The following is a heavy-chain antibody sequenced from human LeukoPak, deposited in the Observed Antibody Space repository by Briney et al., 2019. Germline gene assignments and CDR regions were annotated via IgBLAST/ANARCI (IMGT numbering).Heavy chain of an antibody. CDR1: GLTFSSYS. CDR3: ARVGKPGTGYGMDV. V-gene: IGHV3-21*01. Sequence: GGSLRLSCAASGLTFSSYSMNWVRQAPGKGLEWVSSISSSSSYIYYADSVKGRFTISRDNAKNSLYLQMNSLRAEDTAVYYCARVGKPGTGYGMDVWGQGTTVTVSS. J-gene: IGHJ6*02. CDR2: ISSSSSYI. D-gene: IGHD2-8*02.